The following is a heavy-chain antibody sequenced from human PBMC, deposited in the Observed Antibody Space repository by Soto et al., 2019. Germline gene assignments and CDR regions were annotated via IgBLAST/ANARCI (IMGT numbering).Heavy chain of an antibody. V-gene: IGHV3-9*01. D-gene: IGHD3-22*01. Sequence: GGSLRLSCAASGLTFYNYAMHWVRHAPGKGMEWVSGITWNSGRLSYADSVQGRFTISRDTVKNSLYLHMNSLRAEDTALYYCVKERGIGYDSSGFLDLSGQGTLVTVSS. CDR3: VKERGIGYDSSGFLDL. CDR1: GLTFYNYA. J-gene: IGHJ5*01. CDR2: ITWNSGRL.